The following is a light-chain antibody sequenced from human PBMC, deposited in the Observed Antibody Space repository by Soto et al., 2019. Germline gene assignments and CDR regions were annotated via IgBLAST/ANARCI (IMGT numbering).Light chain of an antibody. CDR3: GTWDSSLGDGSYV. CDR1: SSNIGNNY. V-gene: IGLV1-51*01. CDR2: DNN. J-gene: IGLJ1*01. Sequence: QSVLTQPPSVSAAPGQTVTISCSGSSSNIGNNYVSWYQQLPGTAPKLLIYDNNKRPSGIPDRFSGSKSGTSATLGITGLQTGDEDDYYCGTWDSSLGDGSYVFGTGTKVTVL.